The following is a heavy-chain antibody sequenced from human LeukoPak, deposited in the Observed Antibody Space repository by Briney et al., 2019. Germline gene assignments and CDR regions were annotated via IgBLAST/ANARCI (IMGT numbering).Heavy chain of an antibody. D-gene: IGHD3-22*01. V-gene: IGHV3-49*03. Sequence: GGSLRLSCTASGFTFGDYAMSWFRQAPGKGLEWVGFIRSKAYGGTTEYAASVKGRFTISRDDSKSIAYLQMNSLKTEDTAVYYCTSRAPITMIVVYYYYGMDVWGQGTTVTVSS. CDR1: GFTFGDYA. CDR2: IRSKAYGGTT. CDR3: TSRAPITMIVVYYYYGMDV. J-gene: IGHJ6*02.